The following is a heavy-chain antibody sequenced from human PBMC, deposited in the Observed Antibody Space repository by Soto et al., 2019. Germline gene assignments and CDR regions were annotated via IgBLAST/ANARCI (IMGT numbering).Heavy chain of an antibody. V-gene: IGHV3-23*01. Sequence: GGSLRLSCVASGFTFSTYTMSWVRQAPGKGLEWDSVISGSGGSQSYADSVQGRFSSSRDNPKNTLYLQMNSLRGEDTAMYYCAKAGCSTTNIYVPDYWGQGTLVTVSS. CDR2: ISGSGGSQ. CDR1: GFTFSTYT. J-gene: IGHJ4*02. CDR3: AKAGCSTTNIYVPDY. D-gene: IGHD2-2*01.